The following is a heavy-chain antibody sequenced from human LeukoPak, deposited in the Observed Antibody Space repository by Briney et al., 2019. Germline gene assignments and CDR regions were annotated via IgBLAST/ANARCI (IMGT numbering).Heavy chain of an antibody. CDR3: VRGSYGAYDY. V-gene: IGHV3-21*01. Sequence: GGSLRLSCAGSGFTFGIYSMNWVRQAPGKGLEWVSSISSDSSYIYYADAVHGRFTVSRDNAKYSLYLQMNSLRAEDTAVYYCVRGSYGAYDYWGQGSLVTVSS. CDR1: GFTFGIYS. CDR2: ISSDSSYI. J-gene: IGHJ4*02. D-gene: IGHD4-17*01.